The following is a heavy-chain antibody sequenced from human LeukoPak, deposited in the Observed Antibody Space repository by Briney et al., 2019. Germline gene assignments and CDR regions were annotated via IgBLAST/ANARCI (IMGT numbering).Heavy chain of an antibody. Sequence: GGSLRLSCAASGFTFSSYWMSWVRQAPGKGLEWVANIKQDGSEKYYVDSVKGRFTITRENAKNSLFLQRNGLRAEDTAVYYCARDSAYYYDSSGLWYFDYWGQGTLVTVSS. CDR1: GFTFSSYW. V-gene: IGHV3-7*01. CDR3: ARDSAYYYDSSGLWYFDY. CDR2: IKQDGSEK. D-gene: IGHD3-22*01. J-gene: IGHJ4*02.